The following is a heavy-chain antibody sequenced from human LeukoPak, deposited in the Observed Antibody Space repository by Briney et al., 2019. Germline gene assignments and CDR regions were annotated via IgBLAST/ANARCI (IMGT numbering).Heavy chain of an antibody. D-gene: IGHD2-21*01. CDR1: GYTFTGYY. V-gene: IGHV1-2*02. CDR3: AREPPVAIHWFDP. Sequence: ASVKVSCKASGYTFTGYYMHWVRQAPGQGLEWMGWINPNSGGTNYAQKFQGRVTMTRDTSISTAYMELSRLTSDDTAVYYCAREPPVAIHWFDPWGQGTLVTVSS. CDR2: INPNSGGT. J-gene: IGHJ5*02.